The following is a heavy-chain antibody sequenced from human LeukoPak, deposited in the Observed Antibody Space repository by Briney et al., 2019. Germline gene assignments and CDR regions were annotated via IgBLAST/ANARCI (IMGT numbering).Heavy chain of an antibody. CDR3: AKPARTDAFDI. D-gene: IGHD1-14*01. CDR1: GFTFTTYW. V-gene: IGHV3-30*02. J-gene: IGHJ3*02. CDR2: IRYDGSKK. Sequence: GGSLRLSRAASGFTFTTYWMSWVRQAPGKGLEWVAFIRYDGSKKYYADSVKGRFTISRDNSKNTLYLQMNSLRAEDTAVYYCAKPARTDAFDIWGQGTMVTVSS.